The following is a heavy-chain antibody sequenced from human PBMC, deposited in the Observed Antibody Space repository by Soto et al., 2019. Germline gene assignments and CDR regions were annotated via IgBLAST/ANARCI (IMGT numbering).Heavy chain of an antibody. V-gene: IGHV3-15*01. Sequence: GGSLRLSCAASGFTFSNAWMSWVRQAPGKGLEWVGRIKSKTDGGTTDYAAPVKGRFTISRDDSKNTLYLQMNSLKTEDTAVYYCTTDRRSPLGGAPDYWGQGTLVTVSS. CDR3: TTDRRSPLGGAPDY. J-gene: IGHJ4*02. CDR2: IKSKTDGGTT. D-gene: IGHD3-16*01. CDR1: GFTFSNAW.